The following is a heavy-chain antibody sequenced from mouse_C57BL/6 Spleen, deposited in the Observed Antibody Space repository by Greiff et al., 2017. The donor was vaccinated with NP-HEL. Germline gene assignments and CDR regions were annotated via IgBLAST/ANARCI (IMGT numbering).Heavy chain of an antibody. Sequence: QVQLQQPGAELVMPGASVKLSCKAAGYTFPITCPHFLPPIPLQVLEFIGEIDPSARYTNYNQRFKGKSTLTVDKSSSTAYMQLSSLTSEDSAVYYFARSDSSGYFAWFAYWDQWTLVTVSA. CDR3: ARSDSSGYFAWFAY. V-gene: IGHV1-69*01. J-gene: IGHJ3*01. CDR1: GYTFPITC. CDR2: IDPSARYT. D-gene: IGHD3-2*02.